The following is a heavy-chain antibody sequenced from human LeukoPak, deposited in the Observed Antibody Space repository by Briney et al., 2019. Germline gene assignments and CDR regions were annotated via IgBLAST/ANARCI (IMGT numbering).Heavy chain of an antibody. Sequence: GRSLRLSCTASGFTFGDYAMSWVRQAPGKGLEWVGFIRSKAYGGTTEYAASVKGRFTISRDDSKSIAYLQMNSLKTEDTAVYYCTRVVSGSYFIPPDYWGQGTLVTVSS. J-gene: IGHJ4*02. CDR1: GFTFGDYA. V-gene: IGHV3-49*04. D-gene: IGHD1-26*01. CDR2: IRSKAYGGTT. CDR3: TRVVSGSYFIPPDY.